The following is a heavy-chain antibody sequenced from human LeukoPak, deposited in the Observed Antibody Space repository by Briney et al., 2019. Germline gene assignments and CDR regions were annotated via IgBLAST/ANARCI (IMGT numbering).Heavy chain of an antibody. J-gene: IGHJ6*02. CDR2: ISGDGTIT. CDR1: GLNLDAYA. Sequence: GGSLRLSCAASGLNLDAYAMHWVRQAPGKGLEWVSLISGDGTITYYADSVKGRFTISRDNSKNSLFLEMNSLRSEDTALYYCAKDTPLFYHYYGIDVWGQETRVTVSS. V-gene: IGHV3-43*02. CDR3: AKDTPLFYHYYGIDV.